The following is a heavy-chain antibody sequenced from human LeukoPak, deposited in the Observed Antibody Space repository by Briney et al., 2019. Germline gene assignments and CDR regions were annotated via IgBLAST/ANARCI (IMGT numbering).Heavy chain of an antibody. D-gene: IGHD5-18*01. CDR3: ARDLSGVTGYTYGRGIDY. V-gene: IGHV3-48*04. CDR1: GFTFSSYS. Sequence: GGSLRLSCAASGFTFSSYSINWVRQAPGKGLEWVSYISSSSSTIYYADSVKGRFTISRDNAKTSLYLQMNSLRAEDTAVYYCARDLSGVTGYTYGRGIDYWGQGTLVTVSS. J-gene: IGHJ4*02. CDR2: ISSSSSTI.